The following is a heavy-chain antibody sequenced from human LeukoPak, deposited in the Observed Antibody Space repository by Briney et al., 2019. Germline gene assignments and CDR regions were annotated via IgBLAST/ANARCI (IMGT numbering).Heavy chain of an antibody. D-gene: IGHD3-22*01. CDR1: GFTFSSYG. J-gene: IGHJ3*02. Sequence: PGGSLRLSCAASGFTFSSYGMSWVRQAPGKGLEWVSAISSSSSYIYYADSVKGRFTISRDNAKNSLYLQMNSLRAEDTAVYYCARESLGYYDSSGYVNAFDIWGQGTMVTVSS. V-gene: IGHV3-21*01. CDR3: ARESLGYYDSSGYVNAFDI. CDR2: ISSSSSYI.